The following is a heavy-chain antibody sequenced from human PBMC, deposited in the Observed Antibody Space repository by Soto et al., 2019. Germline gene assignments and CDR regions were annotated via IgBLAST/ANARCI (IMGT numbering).Heavy chain of an antibody. D-gene: IGHD4-17*01. J-gene: IGHJ1*01. CDR1: GYTFTSYG. CDR3: ARDLVTPQMTSVTRGGFQH. V-gene: IGHV1-18*01. Sequence: QVQLVQSGAAVKKPGASVKVSCKASGYTFTSYGISWVRQAPGQGLEWMGWISAYNGNTNYAQKLQGRVTMTTDTSTSTAYMELRSLRSDDTAVYYCARDLVTPQMTSVTRGGFQHWGQGTLVTVSS. CDR2: ISAYNGNT.